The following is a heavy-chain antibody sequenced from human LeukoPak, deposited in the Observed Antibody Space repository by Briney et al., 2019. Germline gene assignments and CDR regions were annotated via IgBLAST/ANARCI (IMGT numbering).Heavy chain of an antibody. V-gene: IGHV4-59*08. J-gene: IGHJ3*02. D-gene: IGHD3-10*01. CDR1: GGSISSYY. CDR3: ARLMVRGINAFDI. CDR2: IYYSGST. Sequence: SETLSLTCTVSGGSISSYYWSWIRQPPGKGLEWIGYIYYSGSTNYNPSLKSRVTISVDTSKNQFSLKLSSVTAADTAVYYCARLMVRGINAFDIWVQGTMVTVSS.